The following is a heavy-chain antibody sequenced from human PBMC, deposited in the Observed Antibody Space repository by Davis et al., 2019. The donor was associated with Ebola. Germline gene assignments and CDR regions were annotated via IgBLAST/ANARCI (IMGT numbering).Heavy chain of an antibody. D-gene: IGHD1-1*01. CDR2: MNPNSGDT. CDR1: LYTFRHYA. CDR3: AREGTGDGFIYYYGMDI. V-gene: IGHV1-8*01. J-gene: IGHJ6*02. Sequence: ASVPVSCKASLYTFRHYAINWVRQATGQGLEWMGWMNPNSGDTGYAQKLQGRVTMTRNTSISTAYMELSSLRSEDTAVYYCAREGTGDGFIYYYGMDIWGQGTTVTVSS.